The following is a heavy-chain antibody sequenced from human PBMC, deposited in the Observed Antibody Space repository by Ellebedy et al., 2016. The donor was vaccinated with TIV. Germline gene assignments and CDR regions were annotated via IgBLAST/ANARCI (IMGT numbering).Heavy chain of an antibody. Sequence: SETLSLTXTVSGASISTHYWSWIRQPPGKGLEWIGYIYNTGSTTYNPSLKGRISTSTDTSRNQLSLNLTSVTASDTAVYYCARGSGTYNPWGQGTLVTVSS. V-gene: IGHV4-59*11. J-gene: IGHJ5*02. CDR1: GASISTHY. D-gene: IGHD3-10*01. CDR3: ARGSGTYNP. CDR2: IYNTGST.